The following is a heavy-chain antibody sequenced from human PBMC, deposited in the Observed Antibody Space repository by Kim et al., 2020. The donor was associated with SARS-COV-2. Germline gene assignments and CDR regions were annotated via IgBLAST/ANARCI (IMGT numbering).Heavy chain of an antibody. V-gene: IGHV3-23*01. Sequence: GGSLRLSCAASGFTFSAYAMGWVRQAPGKGLEWVSGIGGSDGTTYYADSVKGRFIISRDNSKNSLHLQMNSLTTEDTEIYYCAKHFGSSGSEFHHWGQGTLVTVSS. CDR3: AKHFGSSGSEFHH. J-gene: IGHJ1*01. CDR2: IGGSDGTT. CDR1: GFTFSAYA. D-gene: IGHD3-22*01.